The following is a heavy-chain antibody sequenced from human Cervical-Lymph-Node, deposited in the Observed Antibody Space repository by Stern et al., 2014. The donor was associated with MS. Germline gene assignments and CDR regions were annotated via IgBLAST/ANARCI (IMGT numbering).Heavy chain of an antibody. V-gene: IGHV5-51*01. CDR2: IYPGDSET. J-gene: IGHJ5*02. CDR3: ARQPDRRRVNWFDP. Sequence: EVQLVQSGAEVKKPGESLKISCKGSGYSFTDYWIGWVRQMPGKGLDWMGIIYPGDSETRYSPSFQGQVTISADKSISTAYLQWSSLKASDTAIYYCARQPDRRRVNWFDPWGQGTLVTVSS. CDR1: GYSFTDYW.